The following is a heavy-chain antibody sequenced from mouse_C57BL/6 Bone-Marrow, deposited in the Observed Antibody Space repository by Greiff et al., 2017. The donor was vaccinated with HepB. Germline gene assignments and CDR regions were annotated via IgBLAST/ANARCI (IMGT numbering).Heavy chain of an antibody. Sequence: VQLQQSGPELVKPGASVKMSCKASGYTFTDYNMHWVKQSHGKSLEWIGEINPNNGGTSYNQKFKGKATLTVNKSSSTAYMELRSLTSEDSAVYYCEISYSSSSYAMDYWGQGTSVTVSS. CDR3: EISYSSSSYAMDY. CDR1: GYTFTDYN. D-gene: IGHD1-1*01. J-gene: IGHJ4*01. CDR2: INPNNGGT. V-gene: IGHV1-22*01.